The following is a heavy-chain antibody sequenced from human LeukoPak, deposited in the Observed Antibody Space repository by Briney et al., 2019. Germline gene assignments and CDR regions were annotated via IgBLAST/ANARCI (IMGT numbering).Heavy chain of an antibody. CDR2: IDYSGST. CDR3: ARNPHVVVVVAKIYWFDP. J-gene: IGHJ5*02. D-gene: IGHD2-21*01. Sequence: SETLSLTCSVSGYSITNGYYWAWIRQPPGKGLEWTGSIDYSGSTYYNLSLKSRVTISVDTSKNQFSLKVSSVTAADTAVYYCARNPHVVVVVAKIYWFDPWGQGTLVTVSS. CDR1: GYSITNGYY. V-gene: IGHV4-38-2*02.